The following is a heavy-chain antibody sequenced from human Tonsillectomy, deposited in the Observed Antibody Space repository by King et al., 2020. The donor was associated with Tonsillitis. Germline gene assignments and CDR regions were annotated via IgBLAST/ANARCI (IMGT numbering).Heavy chain of an antibody. J-gene: IGHJ6*04. Sequence: VQLVESGGGLVQPGRSLRLSCAASGFTFDDYAMHWVRQAPGKGLEWVSGISWYSGSIGYAYSVKGRFTISRDNAKNSLYLQMNSLRGEDTALYYCVKDMQGTVKTYGYKVDYGMDVWGEGTTVTVPS. D-gene: IGHD4-17*01. CDR1: GFTFDDYA. CDR2: ISWYSGSI. CDR3: VKDMQGTVKTYGYKVDYGMDV. V-gene: IGHV3-9*01.